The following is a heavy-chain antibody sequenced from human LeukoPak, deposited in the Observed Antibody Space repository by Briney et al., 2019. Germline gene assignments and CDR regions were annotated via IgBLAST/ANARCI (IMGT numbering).Heavy chain of an antibody. CDR1: GFTFSSYW. J-gene: IGHJ4*02. Sequence: GGSLRLSCAASGFTFSSYWMSWVRQAPGKGLEWVANIKHDGSEKYYVDSVKGRFTISRDNAKNSLYLQMNSLRAEDTAVYYSARAPDSGSWYYFDYWGQGTLVTVSS. CDR2: IKHDGSEK. D-gene: IGHD1-26*01. V-gene: IGHV3-7*01. CDR3: ARAPDSGSWYYFDY.